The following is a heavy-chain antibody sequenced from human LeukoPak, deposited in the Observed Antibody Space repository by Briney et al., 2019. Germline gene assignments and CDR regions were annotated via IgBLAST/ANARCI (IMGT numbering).Heavy chain of an antibody. V-gene: IGHV1-18*01. CDR2: ISAYNGNT. J-gene: IGHJ4*02. D-gene: IGHD6-13*01. CDR3: ARDIKAYSSSWYGDY. Sequence: ASVKVSCKASGGTFSSYGISWVRQAPGQGLEWMGWISAYNGNTNYAQKLQGRVTMTTDTSTSTAYMELRGLRSDDTAVYYCARDIKAYSSSWYGDYWGQGTLVTVSS. CDR1: GGTFSSYG.